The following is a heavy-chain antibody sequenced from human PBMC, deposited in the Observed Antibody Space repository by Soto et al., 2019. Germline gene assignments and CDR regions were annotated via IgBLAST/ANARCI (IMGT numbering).Heavy chain of an antibody. V-gene: IGHV3-53*05. Sequence: GGSLRLSCAASGFTVSSNYMSWVRQAPGKGLEWVSVIYNGGSKYYADSVKGRFTISRDNSKNTLYLQMNSLRAEDTAVYYCAKEHFYGSGSYYSRDFDYWGQGTLVTVSS. CDR1: GFTVSSNY. CDR3: AKEHFYGSGSYYSRDFDY. J-gene: IGHJ4*02. CDR2: IYNGGSK. D-gene: IGHD3-10*01.